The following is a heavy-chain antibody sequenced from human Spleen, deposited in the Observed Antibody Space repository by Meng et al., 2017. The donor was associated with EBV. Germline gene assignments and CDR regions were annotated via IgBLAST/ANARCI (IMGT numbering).Heavy chain of an antibody. CDR3: ARPFPSWQSPRLDPFGA. CDR2: VHYTGST. D-gene: IGHD6-19*01. J-gene: IGHJ5*02. Sequence: LQRRESCPGQVKPSETLSPTCTVPGDSISSFYYWGWIRQPPGRGLEWIGSVHYTGSTYYSPSLKSRVTVSVDTSKNQFSLRLTSVTAADTAVYYCARPFPSWQSPRLDPFGAWGQGTLVTVSS. V-gene: IGHV4-39*01. CDR1: GDSISSFYY.